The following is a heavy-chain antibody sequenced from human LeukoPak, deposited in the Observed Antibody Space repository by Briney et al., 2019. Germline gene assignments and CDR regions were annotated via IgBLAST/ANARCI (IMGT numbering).Heavy chain of an antibody. CDR3: ARVVKDYGGNPYYFDY. Sequence: SVKGRFTISRDNAKNSLYLQMNSLRAEDTAVYYCARVVKDYGGNPYYFDYWGQGTLVTVSS. D-gene: IGHD4-23*01. V-gene: IGHV3-21*01. J-gene: IGHJ4*02.